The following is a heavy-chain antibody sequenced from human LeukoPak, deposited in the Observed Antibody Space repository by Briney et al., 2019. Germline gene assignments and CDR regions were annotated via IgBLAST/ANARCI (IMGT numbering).Heavy chain of an antibody. J-gene: IGHJ5*01. CDR2: IFTDGSTT. CDR1: EFDFFSYG. Sequence: GGSLRLSCVASEFDFFSYGMQWVRQAPGKGLVWVSRIFTDGSTTSYANSVKGRFTISRDNAKNTLYLEMKSLRVEDTAVYYCARELPREVTLDSWGQGTLVTVSP. D-gene: IGHD2-21*02. CDR3: ARELPREVTLDS. V-gene: IGHV3-74*01.